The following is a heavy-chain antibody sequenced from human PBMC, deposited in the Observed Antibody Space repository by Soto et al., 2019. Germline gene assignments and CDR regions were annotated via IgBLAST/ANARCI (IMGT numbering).Heavy chain of an antibody. D-gene: IGHD1-26*01. V-gene: IGHV4-59*01. Sequence: PSETLSLTCTVSGVSITGSYWSWIRQTPGKTLEWIGYIYHSGTTTYNPSLKSRVSISVDTSKNQFSLRLTSVIAADTAVYYCARDMPYGAGSLAGCYYWGQGIRVTVSS. CDR1: GVSITGSY. CDR3: ARDMPYGAGSLAGCYY. J-gene: IGHJ4*02. CDR2: IYHSGTT.